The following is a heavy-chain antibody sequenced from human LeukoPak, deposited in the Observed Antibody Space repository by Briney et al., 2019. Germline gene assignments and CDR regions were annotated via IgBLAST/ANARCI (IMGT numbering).Heavy chain of an antibody. CDR2: IIGSGGST. V-gene: IGHV3-23*01. J-gene: IGHJ5*02. Sequence: GGSLRLSCAASGFTFSSYAMSWVRQAPGKGLERVSAIIGSGGSTYYADTVKGRFTISRDNSKNTLYLQMNSLRAEDTALYYCAKGFTMIVVVITSWGQGTLVTVSS. D-gene: IGHD3-22*01. CDR1: GFTFSSYA. CDR3: AKGFTMIVVVITS.